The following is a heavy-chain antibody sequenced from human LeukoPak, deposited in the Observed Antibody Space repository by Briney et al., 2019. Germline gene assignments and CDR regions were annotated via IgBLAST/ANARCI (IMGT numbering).Heavy chain of an antibody. J-gene: IGHJ4*02. Sequence: ASVKVSCKASGYTFTNYYIHWVRQAPGQGLEWMGWINPNSGGTNYAQKFQGRVTMTRDTSISTAYMELSRLRSDDTAVYYCARIVGAKAPDYWGQGTLVTVSS. V-gene: IGHV1-2*02. D-gene: IGHD1-26*01. CDR3: ARIVGAKAPDY. CDR1: GYTFTNYY. CDR2: INPNSGGT.